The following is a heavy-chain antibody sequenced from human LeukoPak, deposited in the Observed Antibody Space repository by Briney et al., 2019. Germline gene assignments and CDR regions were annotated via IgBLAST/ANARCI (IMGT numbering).Heavy chain of an antibody. CDR3: ARTGGYDSSGYYFV. D-gene: IGHD3-22*01. Sequence: GSLRLSCAASGFTFDDYGMSWVRQAPGKGLEWVSGINWNGGSTGYADSVKGRFTISRDNAKNSLYLQMNSLRAEDTALYYCARTGGYDSSGYYFVWGQGTLVTVSS. CDR1: GFTFDDYG. CDR2: INWNGGST. J-gene: IGHJ4*02. V-gene: IGHV3-20*04.